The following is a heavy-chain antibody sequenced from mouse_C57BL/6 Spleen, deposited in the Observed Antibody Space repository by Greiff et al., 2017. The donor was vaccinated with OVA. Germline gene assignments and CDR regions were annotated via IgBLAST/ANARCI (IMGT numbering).Heavy chain of an antibody. D-gene: IGHD1-1*01. CDR3: ARITTVVAHENFYAMDS. J-gene: IGHJ4*01. CDR2: IWSGGST. V-gene: IGHV2-2*01. CDR1: GFSLTSYG. Sequence: QVQLQQSGPGLVQPSQSLSITCTVSGFSLTSYGVHWVRQSPGKGLEWLGVIWSGGSTDYNAAFISRLSISKDNSKSQVFFKMNSLQADDTEIYNCARITTVVAHENFYAMDSWGQGTSQTVSS.